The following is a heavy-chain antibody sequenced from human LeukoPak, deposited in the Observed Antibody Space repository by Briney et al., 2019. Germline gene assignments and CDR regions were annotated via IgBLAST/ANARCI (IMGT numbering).Heavy chain of an antibody. J-gene: IGHJ4*02. CDR1: GYTFTSYY. CDR2: INPSGGST. CDR3: AVGLTGGGYFDY. Sequence: GASVKVSCKASGYTFTSYYMHWVRQAPGQGLEWMGIINPSGGSTSYAQKFQGRVTMTRDMSTSTVYMELSSLRPEDTAVYYCAVGLTGGGYFDYWGQGTLVTVSS. V-gene: IGHV1-46*01. D-gene: IGHD7-27*01.